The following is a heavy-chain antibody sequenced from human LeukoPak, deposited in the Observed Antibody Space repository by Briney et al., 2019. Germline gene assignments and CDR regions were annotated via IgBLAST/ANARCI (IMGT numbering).Heavy chain of an antibody. CDR3: ARVEGGYSSFDY. Sequence: GGSLRLSRAASGFTFSSYGMHWVRQAPGKGLEWVAVISYDGTNKYYADSAKGRFTISRDNAKNSLYLQMNSLRAEDTAVYYCARVEGGYSSFDYWGQGTLVTVSS. V-gene: IGHV3-30*03. D-gene: IGHD6-19*01. CDR2: ISYDGTNK. CDR1: GFTFSSYG. J-gene: IGHJ4*02.